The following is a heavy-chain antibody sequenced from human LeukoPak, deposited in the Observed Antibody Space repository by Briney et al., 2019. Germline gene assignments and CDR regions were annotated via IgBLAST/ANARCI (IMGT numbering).Heavy chain of an antibody. CDR1: GFTFSSYG. V-gene: IGHV3-30*18. Sequence: PGGSLRLSCAASGFTFSSYGMHWVRQAPGKGLEWVAVISYDGSNKYYADSVKGRFTISRDNSKNTLYLQMNSLRAEDTAVYYCAKDLDGSSSLFASLQFDYWGQGTLVTVSS. D-gene: IGHD6-6*01. CDR2: ISYDGSNK. CDR3: AKDLDGSSSLFASLQFDY. J-gene: IGHJ4*02.